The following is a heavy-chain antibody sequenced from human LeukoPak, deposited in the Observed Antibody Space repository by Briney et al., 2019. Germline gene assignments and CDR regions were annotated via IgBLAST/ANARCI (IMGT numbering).Heavy chain of an antibody. D-gene: IGHD2-2*01. V-gene: IGHV4-34*01. CDR2: INHSGST. CDR3: ARAQPTASRLANLRY. Sequence: KPSETLSLTCAVYGGSFSGYYWSWIRQPPGKGLEWIGEINHSGSTNYNPSLKSRVTISVDTSKNQFSLKLSSVTAADTAVYYCARAQPTASRLANLRYWGQGPLVTVSS. CDR1: GGSFSGYY. J-gene: IGHJ4*02.